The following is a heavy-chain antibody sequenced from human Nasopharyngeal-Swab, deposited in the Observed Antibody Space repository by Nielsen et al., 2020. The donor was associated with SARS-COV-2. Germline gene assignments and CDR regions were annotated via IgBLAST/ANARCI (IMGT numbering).Heavy chain of an antibody. D-gene: IGHD5-18*01. CDR2: ISYDGSNK. CDR1: GFRDYS. J-gene: IGHJ4*02. CDR3: ARAGGGYSYADY. V-gene: IGHV3-30*03. Sequence: GESLKISCVDSGFRDYSMNWVRQAPGKGLEWVAVISYDGSNKYYADSVKGRFTISRDNSRNTLYLQMNSLRAEDTAVYYCARAGGGYSYADYWGQGTLVTVSS.